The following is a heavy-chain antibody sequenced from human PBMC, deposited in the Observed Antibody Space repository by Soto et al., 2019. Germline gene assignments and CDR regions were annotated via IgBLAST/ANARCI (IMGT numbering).Heavy chain of an antibody. J-gene: IGHJ4*02. CDR1: GFPFSTYA. CDR2: ISGSGGST. V-gene: IGHV3-23*01. Sequence: EVQLLESGGGLVQPGGSLRLSCAASGFPFSTYAMTWVRQAPGKGLEWVSAISGSGGSTYYADSVKGRFTISRDKSKSTLFLQMNSLRAEDTAVYYCAKNWDTTFSSSSHWGQGALVTVYS. D-gene: IGHD6-6*01. CDR3: AKNWDTTFSSSSH.